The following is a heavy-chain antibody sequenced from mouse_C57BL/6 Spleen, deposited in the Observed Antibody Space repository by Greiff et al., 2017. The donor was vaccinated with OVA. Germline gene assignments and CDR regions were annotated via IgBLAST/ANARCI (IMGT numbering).Heavy chain of an antibody. D-gene: IGHD2-3*01. Sequence: VQLQESGPELVKPGASVKISCKASGYAFSSSWMNWVKQRPGKGLEWIGRIYPGDGDTNYNGKFKGKATLTADKSSSTAYMQLSSLTSEDSAVYFCARRMAAAAGFAYWGQGTLVTVSA. V-gene: IGHV1-82*01. CDR1: GYAFSSSW. CDR2: IYPGDGDT. CDR3: ARRMAAAAGFAY. J-gene: IGHJ3*01.